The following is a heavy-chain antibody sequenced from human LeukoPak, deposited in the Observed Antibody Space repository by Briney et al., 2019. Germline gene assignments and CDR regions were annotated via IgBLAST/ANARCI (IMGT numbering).Heavy chain of an antibody. Sequence: GGSLRLSCAASGFTFSSYWMSWVRQAPGKGLEWVANIKKDGSEKYYVDSVKGRFTISRDNAKNSLYLQMNSLRAEDTAVYYCARVQYSSSWARPGYMDVWGKGTTVTVSS. CDR3: ARVQYSSSWARPGYMDV. CDR1: GFTFSSYW. D-gene: IGHD6-13*01. CDR2: IKKDGSEK. V-gene: IGHV3-7*01. J-gene: IGHJ6*03.